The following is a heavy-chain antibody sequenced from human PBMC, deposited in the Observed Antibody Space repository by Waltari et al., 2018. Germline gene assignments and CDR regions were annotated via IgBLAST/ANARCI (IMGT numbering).Heavy chain of an antibody. Sequence: KGLEWIGYIYYSGSTYYNPSRKSRVTISVDTSKNQFSLKLSSVTAADTAVYYCARTPGMGYFGSGPSMDVWGQGTTVTVSS. D-gene: IGHD3-10*01. CDR2: IYYSGST. J-gene: IGHJ6*02. V-gene: IGHV4-31*02. CDR3: ARTPGMGYFGSGPSMDV.